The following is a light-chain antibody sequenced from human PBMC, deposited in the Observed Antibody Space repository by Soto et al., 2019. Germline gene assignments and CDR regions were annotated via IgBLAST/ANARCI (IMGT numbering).Light chain of an antibody. J-gene: IGKJ1*01. V-gene: IGKV1-39*01. Sequence: DIQLTQSPSSLSASVGDRFTITCRASQSISSYLNWYQQKPGKAPKLLIYAASSLQSGVPSRFSGSGSGTDFTLTINNMQREDFATYYCQQTYNRPRTFGQGTKVDI. CDR1: QSISSY. CDR3: QQTYNRPRT. CDR2: AAS.